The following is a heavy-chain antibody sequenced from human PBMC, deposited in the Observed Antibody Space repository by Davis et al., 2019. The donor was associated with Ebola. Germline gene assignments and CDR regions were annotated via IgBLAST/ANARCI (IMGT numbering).Heavy chain of an antibody. J-gene: IGHJ4*02. CDR3: ARGGWPGYFDY. CDR1: GGSISSYY. CDR2: INHSGST. D-gene: IGHD2-15*01. Sequence: SETLSLTCTVSGGSISSYYWSWIRQPPGKGLEWIGEINHSGSTNYNPSLKSRVTISVDTSKNQLSLKLSSVTAADTAVYYCARGGWPGYFDYWGQGTLVTVSS. V-gene: IGHV4-34*01.